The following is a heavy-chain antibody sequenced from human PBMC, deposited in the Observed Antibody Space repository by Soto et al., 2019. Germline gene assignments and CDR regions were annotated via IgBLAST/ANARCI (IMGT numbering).Heavy chain of an antibody. Sequence: EVQLVESGGGLAQPGGSLRLSCAASGFAFDEDAMHWVRQAPGKGLEWVSGISWRGDMTRYADSVKGRFTISRDNGKNSLYLQMNSLRTEDTAFYYCVTDWLSEPYGRFDNWGQGALVTVPS. CDR2: ISWRGDMT. D-gene: IGHD3-10*01. J-gene: IGHJ4*02. CDR1: GFAFDEDA. V-gene: IGHV3-9*01. CDR3: VTDWLSEPYGRFDN.